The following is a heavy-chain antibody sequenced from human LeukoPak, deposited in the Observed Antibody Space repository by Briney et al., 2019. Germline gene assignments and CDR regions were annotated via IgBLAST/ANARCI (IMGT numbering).Heavy chain of an antibody. Sequence: GESLKISCKGSGYSFTSYWIGWVRQMPGKGLEWMGIIYPGDSDTRYSPSFQGQVTISADKPISTAYLQWSSLKASDTAMYYCARQGRYCSGGSCAGYWGQGTLVTVSS. V-gene: IGHV5-51*01. D-gene: IGHD2-15*01. CDR2: IYPGDSDT. J-gene: IGHJ4*02. CDR1: GYSFTSYW. CDR3: ARQGRYCSGGSCAGY.